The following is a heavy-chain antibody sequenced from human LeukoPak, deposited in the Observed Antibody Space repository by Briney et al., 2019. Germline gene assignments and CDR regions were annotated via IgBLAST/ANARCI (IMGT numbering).Heavy chain of an antibody. V-gene: IGHV3-74*01. CDR3: ARAQGSTSRGIDY. J-gene: IGHJ4*02. CDR1: GFTVSSYW. D-gene: IGHD2-2*01. Sequence: GGSLRLSCAASGFTVSSYWMRWVRQAPGKGLVWVSRIYSDGNTTNYADSVKGRFTISRDNAKNTLYLQMNSLRTEDTAAYHCARAQGSTSRGIDYWGQGTLVTVYS. CDR2: IYSDGNTT.